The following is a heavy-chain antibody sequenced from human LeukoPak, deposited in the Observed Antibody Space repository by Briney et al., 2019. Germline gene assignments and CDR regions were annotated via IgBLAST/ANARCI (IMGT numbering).Heavy chain of an antibody. J-gene: IGHJ3*01. CDR3: ARDRAGLGLLDF. CDR2: IFQSGSP. CDR1: GGPISSGGYS. Sequence: PSENLSLTCAVSGGPISSGGYSWTWIRQPPGRGLEWIGYIFQSGSPSYNPSLRRRVTISVDTSRNHFSLELISVTAADTAMYYCARDRAGLGLLDFWGQGTMVTVSS. V-gene: IGHV4-30-2*01. D-gene: IGHD1-26*01.